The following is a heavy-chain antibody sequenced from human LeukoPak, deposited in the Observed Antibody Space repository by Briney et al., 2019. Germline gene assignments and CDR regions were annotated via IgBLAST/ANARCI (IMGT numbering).Heavy chain of an antibody. CDR3: ARDHGSGSYYTFDY. J-gene: IGHJ4*02. CDR1: GFTFSSYW. D-gene: IGHD3-10*01. V-gene: IGHV3-7*01. CDR2: IKQDGSEK. Sequence: PGGSLRLSCAASGFTFSSYWMSWVRQAPGKGLEWVANIKQDGSEKYYVDSVKGRFIISRDNAKNSLYLQMNSLRAEDTAVYYCARDHGSGSYYTFDYWGQGTLVTVSS.